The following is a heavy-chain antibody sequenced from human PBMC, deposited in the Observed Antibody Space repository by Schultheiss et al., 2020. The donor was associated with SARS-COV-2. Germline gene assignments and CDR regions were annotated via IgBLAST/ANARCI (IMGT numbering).Heavy chain of an antibody. CDR3: ARRYYGSSLSAFDI. Sequence: GGSLRLSCAASGFTFDDYAMHWVRQAPGKGLEWVSGISWNSGSIGYADSVKGRFTISRDNAKNSLYLQMNSLRAEDTALYYCARRYYGSSLSAFDIWGQGTMVTVSS. J-gene: IGHJ3*02. D-gene: IGHD3-3*01. CDR2: ISWNSGSI. CDR1: GFTFDDYA. V-gene: IGHV3-9*01.